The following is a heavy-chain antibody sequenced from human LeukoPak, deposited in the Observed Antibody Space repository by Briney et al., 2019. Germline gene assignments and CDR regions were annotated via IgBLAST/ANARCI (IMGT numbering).Heavy chain of an antibody. J-gene: IGHJ4*02. Sequence: PGGSLRLSCAASGFTFDDYGMSWVRQAPGKGLEWVFGINWNGGSTGYADSVKGRFAISRDNAKNSLYLQMNSLRAEDTALYYCARTTSGYCSGGSCYSKGTFDYWGQGTLVTVSS. CDR2: INWNGGST. V-gene: IGHV3-20*04. CDR1: GFTFDDYG. CDR3: ARTTSGYCSGGSCYSKGTFDY. D-gene: IGHD2-15*01.